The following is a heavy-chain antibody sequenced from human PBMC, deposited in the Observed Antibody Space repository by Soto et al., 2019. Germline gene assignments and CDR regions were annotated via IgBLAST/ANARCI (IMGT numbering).Heavy chain of an antibody. CDR3: ARDHNFGFILYAMDV. CDR2: INPSSGRT. CDR1: GYSFTSYS. V-gene: IGHV1-46*01. J-gene: IGHJ6*02. D-gene: IGHD2-15*01. Sequence: ASVKVSWKASGYSFTSYSMHRVRQAPGQGLEWMGIINPSSGRTSYAQNFQGRVTMTSDTSTSIVYMEMSSLKSEDTAVYYCARDHNFGFILYAMDVWGQGTTVTVSS.